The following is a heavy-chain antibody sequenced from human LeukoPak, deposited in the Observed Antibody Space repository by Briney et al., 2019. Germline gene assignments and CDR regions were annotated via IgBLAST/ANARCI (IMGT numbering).Heavy chain of an antibody. CDR3: ARVGGSSSRAYYYYMDV. J-gene: IGHJ6*03. D-gene: IGHD6-6*01. CDR2: INPSGGST. V-gene: IGHV1-46*01. CDR1: GYTFTSYY. Sequence: ASVKVSCKASGYTFTSYYMHWVRQAPGQGLEWMGIINPSGGSTSYAQKFQGRVTMTRDMSTSTVYMELSSLRSEDTVVYYCARVGGSSSRAYYYYMDVWGKGTTVTVSS.